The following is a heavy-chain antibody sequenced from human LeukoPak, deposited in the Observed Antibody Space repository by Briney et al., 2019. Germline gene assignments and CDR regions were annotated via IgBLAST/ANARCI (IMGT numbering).Heavy chain of an antibody. Sequence: PSGTLSLTCTVSGGSISSYYWSWIRQPPGKGLEWIGYIYYSGSTNYNPSLKSRVTISVDTSKNQFSLKLSSVTAADTAVYYCARRSIVATIFDYWGQGTLVTVSS. CDR1: GGSISSYY. CDR3: ARRSIVATIFDY. CDR2: IYYSGST. D-gene: IGHD5-12*01. V-gene: IGHV4-59*08. J-gene: IGHJ4*02.